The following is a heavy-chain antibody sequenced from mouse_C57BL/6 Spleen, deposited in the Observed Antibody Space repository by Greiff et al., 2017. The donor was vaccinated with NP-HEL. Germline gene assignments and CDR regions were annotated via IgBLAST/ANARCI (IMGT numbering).Heavy chain of an antibody. V-gene: IGHV1-19*01. CDR2: INPYNGGT. Sequence: EVQLQESGPVLVKPGASVKMSCKASGYTFTDYYMNWVKQSHGKSLEWIGVINPYNGGTSYNQKFKGKATLTVDKSSSTAYMELNSLTSEDSAVYYCARGRHNYVLDYWGQGTSVTVSS. CDR3: ARGRHNYVLDY. D-gene: IGHD1-2*01. CDR1: GYTFTDYY. J-gene: IGHJ4*01.